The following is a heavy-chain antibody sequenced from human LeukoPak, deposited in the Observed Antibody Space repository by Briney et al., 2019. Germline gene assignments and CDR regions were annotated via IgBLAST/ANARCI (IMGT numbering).Heavy chain of an antibody. V-gene: IGHV3-48*01. Sequence: GGSLRLSCAASGFTFSSYSMNWVRQAPGKGLEWVSYISSSSSTIYYADSVKGRFTISRDNAKNSLYLQMNSLRAEDTAVYYCARERRTVTTDYWGQGTLVTVFS. CDR2: ISSSSSTI. CDR1: GFTFSSYS. J-gene: IGHJ4*02. D-gene: IGHD4-17*01. CDR3: ARERRTVTTDY.